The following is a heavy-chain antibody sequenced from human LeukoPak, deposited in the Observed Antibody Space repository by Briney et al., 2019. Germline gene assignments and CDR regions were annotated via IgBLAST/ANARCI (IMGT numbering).Heavy chain of an antibody. J-gene: IGHJ4*02. CDR3: ARSDYGDFDY. CDR1: GYTFTIYD. Sequence: ASVTVSCKASGYTFTIYDIIWVRQATGQGVQCMGWINPKTGYTDYAQRFQGRITMTRDTSLGTVFMELRSLRSDDTAVYYCARSDYGDFDYWGQGTLVTVSS. CDR2: INPKTGYT. D-gene: IGHD4-17*01. V-gene: IGHV1-8*01.